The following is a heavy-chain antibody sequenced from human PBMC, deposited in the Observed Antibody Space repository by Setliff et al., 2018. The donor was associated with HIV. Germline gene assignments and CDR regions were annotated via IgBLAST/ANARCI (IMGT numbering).Heavy chain of an antibody. V-gene: IGHV1-2*02. D-gene: IGHD6-25*01. J-gene: IGHJ4*02. CDR3: ARVRLGYNDLTPPRYTHALGY. CDR1: GYSFTDYP. Sequence: ASVKVSCKASGYSFTDYPVHWVRQAPGQGLEWMGWNNPNSGDTRYAQNFQGRVTMTRDTSISTAYLELNRLQSDDTAMYFCARVRLGYNDLTPPRYTHALGYWGQGTLVTVSS. CDR2: NNPNSGDT.